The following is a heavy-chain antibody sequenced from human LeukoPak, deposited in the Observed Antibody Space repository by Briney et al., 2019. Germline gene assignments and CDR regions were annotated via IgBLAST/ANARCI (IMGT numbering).Heavy chain of an antibody. J-gene: IGHJ4*02. V-gene: IGHV4-4*02. CDR3: ARGQGIMTTVTPGYFDY. Sequence: SGTLSLTCAVSGGSISSSNWWSWVRQPPGKGLEWIGEIYHSGSTNYNPSLKSRVTISVDTSKNQFSLKLSSVTAADTAVYYCARGQGIMTTVTPGYFDYWGQGTLVTVSS. CDR2: IYHSGST. CDR1: GGSISSSNW. D-gene: IGHD4-17*01.